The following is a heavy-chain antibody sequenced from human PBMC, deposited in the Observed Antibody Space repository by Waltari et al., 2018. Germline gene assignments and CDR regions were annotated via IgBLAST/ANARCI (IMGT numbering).Heavy chain of an antibody. J-gene: IGHJ4*02. V-gene: IGHV4-59*01. D-gene: IGHD3-3*01. CDR1: GGSISSYY. CDR2: IYYSGST. Sequence: QVQLQESGPGLVKPSETLSLTCTVSGGSISSYYWSWIRQPPGKGLEWIGYIYYSGSTNYNPSLKSRVTISVDTSKNQFSLKLSSVTAADTAVYYCASWNSSYDLFDYWGQGTLVTVSS. CDR3: ASWNSSYDLFDY.